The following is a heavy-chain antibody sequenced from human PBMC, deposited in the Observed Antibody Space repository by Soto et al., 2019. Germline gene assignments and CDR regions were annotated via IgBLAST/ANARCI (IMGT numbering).Heavy chain of an antibody. V-gene: IGHV3-33*05. CDR1: GFTFRPYV. D-gene: IGHD3-16*01. CDR2: TSSDGSNT. Sequence: QVQLEESGGGVVQPGTSLRLSCVGSGFTFRPYVIHWVRQAPGKGLEWVALTSSDGSNTFYGDSVKGRFTISRHNSRNTVELQMDSLRFKDTALYNCARWGTTGGLDVWGQGTLVSVSS. CDR3: ARWGTTGGLDV. J-gene: IGHJ4*02.